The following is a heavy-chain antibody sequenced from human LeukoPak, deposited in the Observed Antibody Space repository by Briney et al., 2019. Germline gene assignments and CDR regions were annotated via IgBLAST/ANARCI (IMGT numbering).Heavy chain of an antibody. CDR3: ARVPPSNYDILTGYLNGAFDI. CDR1: GGSISSGGYY. D-gene: IGHD3-9*01. V-gene: IGHV4-31*03. Sequence: SQTLSLTCTVSGGSISSGGYYWSWIRQHPGKGLEWIGYIYYSGSTYYNPSLKSRVTILVDTSKNQFSLKLSSVTAADTAVYYCARVPPSNYDILTGYLNGAFDIWGQGTMVTVSS. CDR2: IYYSGST. J-gene: IGHJ3*02.